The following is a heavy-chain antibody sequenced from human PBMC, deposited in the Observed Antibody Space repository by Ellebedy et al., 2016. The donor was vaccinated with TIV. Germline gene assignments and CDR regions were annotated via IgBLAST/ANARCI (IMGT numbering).Heavy chain of an antibody. CDR2: IRRKAFNYST. V-gene: IGHV3-73*01. J-gene: IGHJ6*02. D-gene: IGHD2-2*01. CDR3: ARPQPDGLGGIDV. CDR1: GFTFSGSA. Sequence: GESLKISCAASGFTFSGSAVHWVRQASGKGLEWVGRIRRKAFNYSTVYDQSVKGRFTIARDESKNTAYLKMSSLKTEDTAIYYCARPQPDGLGGIDVWGQGTTVTVSS.